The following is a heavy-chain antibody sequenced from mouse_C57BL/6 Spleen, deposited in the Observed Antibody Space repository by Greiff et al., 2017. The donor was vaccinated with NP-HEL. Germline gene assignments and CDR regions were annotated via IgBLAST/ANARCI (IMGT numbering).Heavy chain of an antibody. D-gene: IGHD2-4*01. CDR2: IWSDGST. CDR3: ARHGYYDSYAMDY. CDR1: GFSLTSYG. J-gene: IGHJ4*01. V-gene: IGHV2-6-1*01. Sequence: QVQLKESGPGLVAPSQSLSITCTVSGFSLTSYGVHWVRQPPGKGLEWLVVIWSDGSTTYNSALKSRLSISKDNSKSQVFLKMNSLQTDDTAMYYCARHGYYDSYAMDYWGQGTSVTVSS.